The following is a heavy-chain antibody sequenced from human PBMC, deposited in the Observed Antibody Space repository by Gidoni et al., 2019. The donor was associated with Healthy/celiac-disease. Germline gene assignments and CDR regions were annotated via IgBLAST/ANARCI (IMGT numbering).Heavy chain of an antibody. J-gene: IGHJ5*02. D-gene: IGHD3-10*01. CDR2: INPNSGGT. V-gene: IGHV1-2*04. CDR3: AAQGFGEGGDWFDP. Sequence: QVPLGQSGAEVKKPGASVKVPCKASGHTFTGYYMHWVRQAPGQGLEWMGWINPNSGGTNYAQKFQGWVTMTRDTSISTAYMELSRLRSDDTAVYYCAAQGFGEGGDWFDPWGQGTLVTVSS. CDR1: GHTFTGYY.